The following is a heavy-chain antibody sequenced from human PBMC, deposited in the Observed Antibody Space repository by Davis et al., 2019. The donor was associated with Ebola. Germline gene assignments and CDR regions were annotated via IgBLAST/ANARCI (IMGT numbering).Heavy chain of an antibody. V-gene: IGHV1-8*01. Sequence: AASVKVSCKASGYTFTSYDLNWVRQATGQGLEWMGWMNPNSGNTGYAQKFQGRVTMTRNTSIGTAYMELSSLRSEDTAVYYCARDGGDYANYYFDYWGQGTLVTVSS. J-gene: IGHJ4*02. CDR1: GYTFTSYD. CDR2: MNPNSGNT. D-gene: IGHD4-17*01. CDR3: ARDGGDYANYYFDY.